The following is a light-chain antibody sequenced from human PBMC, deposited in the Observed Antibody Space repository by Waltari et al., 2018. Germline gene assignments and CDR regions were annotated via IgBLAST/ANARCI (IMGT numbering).Light chain of an antibody. V-gene: IGKV2-30*01. CDR3: MQGTHRPWT. CDR1: QSLVSSAGTTY. Sequence: DVVMTQSPLSLAVTLGPPASISCRSSQSLVSSAGTTYFNWLPQRPGQSPRRLPYKVSNRDSGVPDRFSGSGSGTDFTLRISRVEAEDVGIYYCMQGTHRPWTFGQGTRVEIK. J-gene: IGKJ1*01. CDR2: KVS.